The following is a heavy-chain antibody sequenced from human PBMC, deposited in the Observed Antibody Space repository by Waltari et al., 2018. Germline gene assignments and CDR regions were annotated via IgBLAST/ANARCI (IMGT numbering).Heavy chain of an antibody. D-gene: IGHD1-20*01. V-gene: IGHV3-23*01. J-gene: IGHJ6*02. CDR2: ISGSGGGT. CDR1: GFTFSSYA. CDR3: AKEGFYSWNHGVYHYGMGV. Sequence: EVQLLESGGGLVQPGGSLRLSCAASGFTFSSYAMIWVRQAPGKGLEWVSGISGSGGGTYYADSVKGRFTISRDNSKNTVSLQLNSLRAEDTAVYYCAKEGFYSWNHGVYHYGMGVWGQGTAVTVSS.